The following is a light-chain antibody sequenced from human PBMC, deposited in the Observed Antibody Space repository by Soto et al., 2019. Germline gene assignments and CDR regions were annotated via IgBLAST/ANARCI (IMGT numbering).Light chain of an antibody. Sequence: DIQLTQSPSFLSASVGDRVTITCRASQDIRRYLAWYQQNAGKSPKLLIYAISTLQSWVPSRFSGSGSGTEFXLTISSLRPEEFATYYCQQLNSYPITFGQGTRLEIK. V-gene: IGKV1-9*01. CDR1: QDIRRY. J-gene: IGKJ5*01. CDR2: AIS. CDR3: QQLNSYPIT.